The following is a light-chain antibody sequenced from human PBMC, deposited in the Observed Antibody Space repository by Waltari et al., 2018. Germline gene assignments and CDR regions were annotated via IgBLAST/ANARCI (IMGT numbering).Light chain of an antibody. V-gene: IGLV1-40*01. Sequence: QSVLTQPPPVSGAPGQRATIPCTGSSSNIGAGYAVHWYQQLPGTAPKLLIYGNSNRPSGVPDRFSGSKSGTSASLAITGLQAEDEADYYCQSYDSSLSGWVFGGGTKLTVL. CDR1: SSNIGAGYA. CDR3: QSYDSSLSGWV. CDR2: GNS. J-gene: IGLJ3*02.